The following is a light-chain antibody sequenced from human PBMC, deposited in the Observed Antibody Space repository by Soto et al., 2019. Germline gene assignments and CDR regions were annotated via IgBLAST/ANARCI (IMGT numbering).Light chain of an antibody. J-gene: IGLJ2*01. CDR2: SDY. Sequence: QSVLTHPPSASGTPGQRVTIPCSGSSSNIGSNAVNWYQQLPGTAPKLLIYSDYQRPSGVPDRFSGSKSGTSASLAISGLQSEDEAAYYCASWDDSLNGPVFGGGTKLTVL. CDR1: SSNIGSNA. CDR3: ASWDDSLNGPV. V-gene: IGLV1-44*01.